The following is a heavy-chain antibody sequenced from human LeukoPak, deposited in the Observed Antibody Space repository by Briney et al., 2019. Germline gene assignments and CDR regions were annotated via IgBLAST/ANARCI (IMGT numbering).Heavy chain of an antibody. CDR1: GFTFDDYA. Sequence: QPGRSLRLSCAASGFTFDDYAMHWVRQAPGKGLEWVSGISWNSGSIGYADSVKGRFTISRDNAKNSLYLQMNSLRAEDTALYYCAKDLIWFGDPDRSGAFDIWGQGTIVTVSS. V-gene: IGHV3-9*01. J-gene: IGHJ3*02. D-gene: IGHD3-10*01. CDR2: ISWNSGSI. CDR3: AKDLIWFGDPDRSGAFDI.